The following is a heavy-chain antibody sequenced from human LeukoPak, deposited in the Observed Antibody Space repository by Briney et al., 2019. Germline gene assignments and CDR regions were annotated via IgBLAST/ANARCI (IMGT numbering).Heavy chain of an antibody. V-gene: IGHV3-9*01. CDR1: GFTFDDYA. Sequence: GGSLRLSCAASGFTFDDYAMHWVRQAPGKGLEWVSGISWNSNNIGYADSVKGRFTISRDNAKNSLYLQMNSLRAEDTAVYYCARTTRGYSYGAAFDIWGQGTMVTVSS. CDR3: ARTTRGYSYGAAFDI. J-gene: IGHJ3*02. D-gene: IGHD5-18*01. CDR2: ISWNSNNI.